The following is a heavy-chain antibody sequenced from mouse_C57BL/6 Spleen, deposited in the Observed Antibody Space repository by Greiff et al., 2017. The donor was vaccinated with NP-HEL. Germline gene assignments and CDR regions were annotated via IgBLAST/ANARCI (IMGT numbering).Heavy chain of an antibody. V-gene: IGHV1-62-2*01. D-gene: IGHD1-1*01. J-gene: IGHJ2*01. CDR3: ARHSIYYYGSSSLDY. CDR1: GYTFTEYT. CDR2: FYPGSGSI. Sequence: LVESGAELVKPGASVKLSCKASGYTFTEYTIHWVKQRSGQGLEWIGWFYPGSGSIKYNEKFKDKATLTADKSSSTVYMGLSRLTSEDSAVYFCARHSIYYYGSSSLDYWGQGTTLTVSS.